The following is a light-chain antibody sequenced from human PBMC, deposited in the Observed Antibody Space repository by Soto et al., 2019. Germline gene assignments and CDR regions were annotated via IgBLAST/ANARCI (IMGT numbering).Light chain of an antibody. CDR2: QAS. Sequence: DIQMTQSPSTLSASVGDRVTISCRTSQSVGSNLDWYQQKPGKVPKLLIFQASTLETGVPSRFSDSGSGTDFTLSISSLQHDDFATYYCQHYDVYPYAFGQGTKVEIK. CDR3: QHYDVYPYA. V-gene: IGKV1-5*03. CDR1: QSVGSN. J-gene: IGKJ2*01.